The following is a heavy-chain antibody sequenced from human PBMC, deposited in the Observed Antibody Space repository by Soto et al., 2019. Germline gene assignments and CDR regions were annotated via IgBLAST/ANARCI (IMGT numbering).Heavy chain of an antibody. CDR2: ITTYNGNK. Sequence: ASVKVSCKTSGYTFTNYGLAWVRQAPGQGLEWVGWITTYNGNKAYAQKLQGRVTVTTDSSTATAYMELRNLRSDDTAIYYCARRLQYYFDESASPFDYWGQGTLVTVSS. CDR3: ARRLQYYFDESASPFDY. J-gene: IGHJ4*02. D-gene: IGHD3-22*01. CDR1: GYTFTNYG. V-gene: IGHV1-18*04.